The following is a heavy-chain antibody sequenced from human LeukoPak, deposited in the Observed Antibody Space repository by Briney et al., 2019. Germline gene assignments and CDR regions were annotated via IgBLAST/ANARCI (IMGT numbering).Heavy chain of an antibody. J-gene: IGHJ4*02. CDR3: TTERWYFDY. V-gene: IGHV3-15*01. D-gene: IGHD2-15*01. CDR2: IKSKTDGGTT. Sequence: GGSLRLSCAASGFTFSNAWMSWVRQAPGKGLKWVGSIKSKTDGGTTDYAAPVKGRFTISRDDSKNTLYLQMNSLKAEDTAVYYCTTERWYFDYWGQGTLVTVSS. CDR1: GFTFSNAW.